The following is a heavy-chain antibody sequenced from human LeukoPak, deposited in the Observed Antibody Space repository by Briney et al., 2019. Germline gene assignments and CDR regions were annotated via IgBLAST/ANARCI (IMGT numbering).Heavy chain of an antibody. CDR1: GFTFSSYW. Sequence: PGGSLRLSCAASGFTFSSYWMSWVRQAPGKGLEWVANIKQDGSEKYYVDSVKGRFTISRDNAKNSLYLQMNSLRAEDTAVYYCARDRTVLLWFGELFGRPPFDYWGQGTLVTVSS. J-gene: IGHJ4*02. D-gene: IGHD3-10*01. V-gene: IGHV3-7*01. CDR3: ARDRTVLLWFGELFGRPPFDY. CDR2: IKQDGSEK.